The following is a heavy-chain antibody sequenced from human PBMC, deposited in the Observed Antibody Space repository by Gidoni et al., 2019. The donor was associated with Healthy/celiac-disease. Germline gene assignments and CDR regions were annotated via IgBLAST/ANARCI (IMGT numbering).Heavy chain of an antibody. J-gene: IGHJ6*02. CDR1: GYTFTGYY. CDR2: INPNSGGT. Sequence: QVQLVQSGAEVKKPGASVTVSCKASGYTFTGYYMHWVRQAPGQGLEWMGWINPNSGGTNYAQKFQGWVTMTRDTSISTAYMELSRLRSDDTAVYYCARDSNGDYYYYYGMDVWGQGTTVTVSS. D-gene: IGHD2-8*01. V-gene: IGHV1-2*04. CDR3: ARDSNGDYYYYYGMDV.